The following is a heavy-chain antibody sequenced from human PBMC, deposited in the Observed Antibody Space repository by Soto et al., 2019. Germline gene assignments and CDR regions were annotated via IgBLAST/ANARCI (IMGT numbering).Heavy chain of an antibody. CDR2: IMPVFPTP. CDR3: ARDKDRQQLGGNYYYILDV. D-gene: IGHD3-3*02. Sequence: QVQLVQSGAEVKKPGSSVRVSCKTSGGTFRTSAISWVRQAPGQGLEWMGGIMPVFPTPDYPQKFQGRVTITADESTSTVYMELSSLRSEDTAVYYCARDKDRQQLGGNYYYILDVWGQGTTVTVSS. J-gene: IGHJ6*02. CDR1: GGTFRTSA. V-gene: IGHV1-69*12.